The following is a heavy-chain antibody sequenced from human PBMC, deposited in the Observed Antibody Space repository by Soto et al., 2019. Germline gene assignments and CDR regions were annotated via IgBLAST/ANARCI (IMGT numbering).Heavy chain of an antibody. CDR1: GFTFSSYG. Sequence: GGSLRLSCAASGFTFSSYGMHWVRQAPGKGLEWVAVIWYDGSNKYYADSVKGRFTISRDNSKNTLYLQMNSLRAEDTAVYYCARDWEVVAATSPLSSWYFDLWGRGTLVTVSS. D-gene: IGHD2-15*01. V-gene: IGHV3-33*01. CDR2: IWYDGSNK. J-gene: IGHJ2*01. CDR3: ARDWEVVAATSPLSSWYFDL.